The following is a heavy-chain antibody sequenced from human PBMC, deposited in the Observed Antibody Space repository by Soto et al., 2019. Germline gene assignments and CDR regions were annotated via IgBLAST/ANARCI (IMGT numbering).Heavy chain of an antibody. CDR2: IIPILGIA. CDR3: ARHYGDYNGGY. D-gene: IGHD4-17*01. J-gene: IGHJ4*02. V-gene: IGHV1-69*02. CDR1: GGTFSSYT. Sequence: QVQLVQSGAEVKKPGSSGKLSCKASGGTFSSYTINWVRQAPGQGLEWMGRIIPILGIANYAQKFQGRVTITADKSTSTAYMELSSLRSEDTAVYYCARHYGDYNGGYWGQGTLVTVSS.